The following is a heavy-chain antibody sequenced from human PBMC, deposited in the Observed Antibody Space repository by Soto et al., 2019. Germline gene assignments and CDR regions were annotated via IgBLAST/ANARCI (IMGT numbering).Heavy chain of an antibody. Sequence: QVQRVQSGAEVKKPGASVKVSCKASGYTFIHYAIHWVRQAPGQRPEWMGLINPASGNTQYSQNFQGRFTITRDTSASTAYMELRSLRSDDTAVYFCSWTGYSTGWYFYFDYWAQGSLVTVSS. V-gene: IGHV1-3*01. D-gene: IGHD6-19*01. CDR1: GYTFIHYA. J-gene: IGHJ4*02. CDR2: INPASGNT. CDR3: SWTGYSTGWYFYFDY.